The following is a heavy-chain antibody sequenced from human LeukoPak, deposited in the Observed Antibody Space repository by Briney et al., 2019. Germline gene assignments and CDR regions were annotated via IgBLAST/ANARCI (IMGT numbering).Heavy chain of an antibody. D-gene: IGHD6-6*01. CDR2: MNPNSGNT. V-gene: IGHV1-8*01. CDR3: ARVVRDYSSSYYYYMDV. J-gene: IGHJ6*03. Sequence: GASVKVSCKASGYTFTSYDINWVRQATGQGLEWMGLMNPNSGNTGYAQKFQGRVTMTRNTSISTAYMELSSLRSEDTAVYYCARVVRDYSSSYYYYMDVWGKGTTVTVSS. CDR1: GYTFTSYD.